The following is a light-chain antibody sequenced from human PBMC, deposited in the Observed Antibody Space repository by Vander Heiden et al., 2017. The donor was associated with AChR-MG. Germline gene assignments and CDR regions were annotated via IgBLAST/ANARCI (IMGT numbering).Light chain of an antibody. J-gene: IGKJ1*01. CDR2: WAS. CDR1: QNILYSSDNNNS. CDR3: QQYYSSPWT. Sequence: DIVMTQSPASLAVSLGERATVNCTSSQNILYSSDNNNSLAWYQQKPGQPPKLLIYWASTRESGVPDRFSGSGSGKDFTLTISSLQAEDGAVYFCQQYYSSPWTFVQVTKVEIK. V-gene: IGKV4-1*01.